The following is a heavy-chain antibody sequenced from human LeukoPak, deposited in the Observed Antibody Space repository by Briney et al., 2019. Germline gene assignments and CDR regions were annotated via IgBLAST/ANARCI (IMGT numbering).Heavy chain of an antibody. CDR2: IYHSGST. Sequence: SETLSLTCAVSGGSISSGGYSWSWIRQPPGKGLEWIGYIYHSGSTYYNPSLKSRVTISVDRSRNQFFLKLSSVTAADTAVYYCANIAVAGYYYYGMDVWGQGTTVTVSS. D-gene: IGHD6-19*01. J-gene: IGHJ6*02. V-gene: IGHV4-30-2*01. CDR1: GGSISSGGYS. CDR3: ANIAVAGYYYYGMDV.